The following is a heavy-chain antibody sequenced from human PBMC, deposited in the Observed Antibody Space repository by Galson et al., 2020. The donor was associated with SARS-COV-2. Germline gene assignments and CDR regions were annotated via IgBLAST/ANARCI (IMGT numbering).Heavy chain of an antibody. J-gene: IGHJ4*02. CDR2: VTRSGEST. D-gene: IGHD3-9*01. CDR3: VKEKSASDWYDFDY. CDR1: GFTFSSYA. V-gene: IGHV3-23*01. Sequence: PGGSLRLSCVGSGFTFSSYALAWVRQAPGKGLEWLATVTRSGESTYYADSVKGRFTVSRDNSKNTLYLQTDNLRAEDTAVYYCVKEKSASDWYDFDYGGQGTLVTVSS.